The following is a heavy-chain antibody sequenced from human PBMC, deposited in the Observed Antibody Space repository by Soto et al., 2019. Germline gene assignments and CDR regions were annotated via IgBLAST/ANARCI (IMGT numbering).Heavy chain of an antibody. J-gene: IGHJ4*02. V-gene: IGHV4-34*01. Sequence: PSETLSLTCAVYGGSFSGYYWSWIRQPPGKGLEWIGEINHSGSTNYNPSLKSRVTISVDTSKNEFSLKLSSVTAADTAVYYCARVSGIYYDFWSGYYPRGPLDYWGQGTLVTVSS. CDR2: INHSGST. D-gene: IGHD3-3*01. CDR1: GGSFSGYY. CDR3: ARVSGIYYDFWSGYYPRGPLDY.